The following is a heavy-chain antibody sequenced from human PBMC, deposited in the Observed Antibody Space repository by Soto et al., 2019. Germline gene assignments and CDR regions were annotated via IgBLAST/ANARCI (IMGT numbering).Heavy chain of an antibody. V-gene: IGHV4-59*08. CDR1: GGSISSYY. Sequence: PSETHSLTCTVAGGSISSYYWSRIRQHPGKGLEWIGYIYYSGSTNYNPSLKSRVTISVDTSKNQFSLKLSSVTAADTAVYYCATTIDGDYVDYWGQGTLVTVSS. CDR3: ATTIDGDYVDY. D-gene: IGHD5-12*01. J-gene: IGHJ4*02. CDR2: IYYSGST.